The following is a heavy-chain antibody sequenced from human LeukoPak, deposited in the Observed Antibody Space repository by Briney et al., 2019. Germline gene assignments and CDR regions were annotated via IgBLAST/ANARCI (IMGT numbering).Heavy chain of an antibody. CDR2: ISGSGGRT. D-gene: IGHD1-26*01. J-gene: IGHJ4*02. CDR3: AKDRVGATLYFDC. Sequence: PGGSLRLSCAASGFTFSSSAMSWVRQAPGKGLEWVSAISGSGGRTYYADSVKGRFTVSRDNSKNTLYLQMNSLRAEDTAVYYCAKDRVGATLYFDCWGQGTLVTVSS. CDR1: GFTFSSSA. V-gene: IGHV3-23*01.